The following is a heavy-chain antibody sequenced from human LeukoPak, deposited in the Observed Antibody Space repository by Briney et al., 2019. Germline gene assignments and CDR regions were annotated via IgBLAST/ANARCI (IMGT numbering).Heavy chain of an antibody. CDR1: GYTFTSYD. CDR3: VRGGDIVVVPASFDY. V-gene: IGHV1-8*01. D-gene: IGHD2-2*01. J-gene: IGHJ4*02. CDR2: MNPNSGNT. Sequence: ASVKVSCKASGYTFTSYDINWVRQATGQGLEWMGWMNPNSGNTGYAQKFQGRVTMTRNTSISTAYMELSSLRSEDTAVYYCVRGGDIVVVPASFDYWGQGTLVTVSS.